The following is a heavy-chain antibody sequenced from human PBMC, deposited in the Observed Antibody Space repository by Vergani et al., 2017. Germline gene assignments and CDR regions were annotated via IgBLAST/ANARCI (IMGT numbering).Heavy chain of an antibody. CDR3: ARDTFHFDSENYDDVFDS. D-gene: IGHD3-16*01. CDR2: IYYSGST. Sequence: QVQLQESGPRLVKPSETLSLTCTVSGGSISSYYWSWIRQPPGKGLEWIGYIYYSGSTNYNPSLKSRVTISVDTSKNQFSLKLSSVTAADTAVYYCARDTFHFDSENYDDVFDSWGQGTMVIVSS. CDR1: GGSISSYY. V-gene: IGHV4-59*01. J-gene: IGHJ3*02.